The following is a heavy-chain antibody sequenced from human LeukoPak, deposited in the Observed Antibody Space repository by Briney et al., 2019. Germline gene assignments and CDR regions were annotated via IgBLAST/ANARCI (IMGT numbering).Heavy chain of an antibody. CDR1: GFTFSSYA. D-gene: IGHD5-12*01. CDR2: ISYDGSNK. CDR3: ARVNSGVDY. Sequence: PGRSLRLSCAASGFTFSSYAMHWVRQAPGKGLEWVAVISYDGSNKYYADSVKGRFTISRDNSNNTMYLQMNSLRPEDTAVYYCARVNSGVDYWGQGTLVTVSS. J-gene: IGHJ4*02. V-gene: IGHV3-30-3*01.